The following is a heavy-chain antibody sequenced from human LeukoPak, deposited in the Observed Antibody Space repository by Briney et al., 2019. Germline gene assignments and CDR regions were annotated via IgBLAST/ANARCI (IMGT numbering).Heavy chain of an antibody. CDR1: GDTFTGYY. D-gene: IGHD3-10*01. V-gene: IGHV1-2*02. J-gene: IGHJ4*02. CDR2: INPNSGGT. Sequence: ASVKVSCKASGDTFTGYYMHWVRQAPGQGLEWMGWINPNSGGTNYAQKFQGRVTMTRDTSISTAYMELSRLRSDDTAVYYCATQTVLLWFGGNFDYWGQGTLVTVSS. CDR3: ATQTVLLWFGGNFDY.